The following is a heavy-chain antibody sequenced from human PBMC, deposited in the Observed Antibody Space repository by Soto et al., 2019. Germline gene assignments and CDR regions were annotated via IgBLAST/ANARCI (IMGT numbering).Heavy chain of an antibody. CDR2: IDHSGST. CDR3: ARGPYYFDSAGYDY. J-gene: IGHJ4*02. V-gene: IGHV4-34*01. Sequence: SETLSLTCSVYGGSFSGYYWNWIRQPPGKGLEWIGEIDHSGSTNYNPSLESRVNISIDTSKNQFSLKLRSLTAADTAAYYCARGPYYFDSAGYDYWGQGTLVTVSS. D-gene: IGHD3-22*01. CDR1: GGSFSGYY.